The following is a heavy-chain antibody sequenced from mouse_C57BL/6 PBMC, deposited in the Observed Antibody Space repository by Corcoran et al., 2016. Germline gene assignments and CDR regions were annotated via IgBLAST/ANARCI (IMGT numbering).Heavy chain of an antibody. CDR2: INPYNGGT. V-gene: IGHV1-19*01. CDR1: GYTFTDYY. D-gene: IGHD1-1*01. CDR3: ARQFTTTVAYYYAMDY. J-gene: IGHJ4*01. Sequence: EVQLQQSGPVLVKPGASVKMSCKASGYTFTDYYMNWVKQSHGKSLEWIGVINPYNGGTSYNQKFKGKATLTVDKSSSTAYMELNSLTSEDSAVYYCARQFTTTVAYYYAMDYWGQGTSVTVSS.